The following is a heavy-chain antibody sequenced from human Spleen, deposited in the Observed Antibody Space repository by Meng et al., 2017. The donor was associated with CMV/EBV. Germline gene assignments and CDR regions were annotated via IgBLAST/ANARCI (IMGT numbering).Heavy chain of an antibody. CDR2: ISSSSYI. Sequence: GGSLRLSCAASGFTFSSYSMNWVRQAPGKGLEWVSSISSSSYIYYADSVKGRFTISRDNAKNSLYLQMNSLRAEDTAVYYCARDHGDFWSGYSHGMDVWGQGTTVTVSS. D-gene: IGHD3-3*01. CDR3: ARDHGDFWSGYSHGMDV. V-gene: IGHV3-21*01. J-gene: IGHJ6*02. CDR1: GFTFSSYS.